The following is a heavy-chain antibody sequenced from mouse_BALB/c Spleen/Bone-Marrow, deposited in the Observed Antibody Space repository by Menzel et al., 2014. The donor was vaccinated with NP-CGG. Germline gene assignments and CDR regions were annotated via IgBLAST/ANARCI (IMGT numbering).Heavy chain of an antibody. CDR2: IWAGGST. J-gene: IGHJ4*01. Sequence: VQLQQSGPGLVAPSQSLSITCTVFGFSLTSYGVHWVRQPPGKGLEWLGVIWAGGSTNYNSALMSRLSISKDNSKSQVFLKMNSLQTDDTAMYYCAIYYDYDYAMDYWGQGTSVTVSS. D-gene: IGHD2-4*01. CDR1: GFSLTSYG. CDR3: AIYYDYDYAMDY. V-gene: IGHV2-9*02.